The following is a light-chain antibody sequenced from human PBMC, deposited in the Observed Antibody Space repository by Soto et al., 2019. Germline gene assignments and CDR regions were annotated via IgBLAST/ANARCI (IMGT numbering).Light chain of an antibody. J-gene: IGLJ2*01. CDR3: SAYTTANTLVV. CDR2: EVS. Sequence: QSALTQPASVSGSPGQSITISCTGTSSDVGGYNYVSWYQQHPGRAPKLIIYEVSNRPSGVSNRFSGSKSGNTASLAISGLQAEDEADYYCSAYTTANTLVVFGGGTKVTVL. CDR1: SSDVGGYNY. V-gene: IGLV2-14*01.